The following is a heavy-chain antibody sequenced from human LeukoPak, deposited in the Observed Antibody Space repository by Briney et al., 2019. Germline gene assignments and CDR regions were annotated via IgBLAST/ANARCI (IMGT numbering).Heavy chain of an antibody. D-gene: IGHD6-13*01. V-gene: IGHV1-69*05. CDR3: ATPRIAAAGLFDY. J-gene: IGHJ4*02. CDR1: GGTFSSYA. Sequence: SVKVSCKASGGTFSSYAISWLRQAPGQGLEWMGGIIPIFGTANYAQKFQGRVTITTDESTSTAYMELSSLRSEDTAVYYCATPRIAAAGLFDYWGQGTLVTVSS. CDR2: IIPIFGTA.